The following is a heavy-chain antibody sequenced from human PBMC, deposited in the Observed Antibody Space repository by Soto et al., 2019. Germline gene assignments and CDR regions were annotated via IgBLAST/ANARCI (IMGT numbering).Heavy chain of an antibody. CDR3: ARDLYYDFWSGQNCYYGMDV. J-gene: IGHJ6*02. D-gene: IGHD3-3*01. CDR2: MNPHSGNT. CDR1: GSTFTSYD. V-gene: IGHV1-8*01. Sequence: ASVKVSCNASGSTFTSYDINWVRQANEQGLEWMGWMNPHSGNTGYAQKFQGRVTMTRNTSISTAYMELSSLRYEDTAVYYCARDLYYDFWSGQNCYYGMDVWGQGTTVTVSS.